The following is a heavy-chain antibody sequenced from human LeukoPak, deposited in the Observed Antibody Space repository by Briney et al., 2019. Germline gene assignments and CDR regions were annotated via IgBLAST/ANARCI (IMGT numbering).Heavy chain of an antibody. CDR3: ARHRTGGSGTTYYYYDTDV. V-gene: IGHV4-39*01. CDR1: GGSISSASYY. D-gene: IGHD3-10*01. Sequence: SKTLSLTCTVSGGSISSASYYWGWLRQPPGKGLEWIGSIYYSGSTYYNPSLKSRVTISVDTSRNQFSLKLSSVTAADTAVYYCARHRTGGSGTTYYYYDTDVWGPGTTVTVSS. J-gene: IGHJ6*02. CDR2: IYYSGST.